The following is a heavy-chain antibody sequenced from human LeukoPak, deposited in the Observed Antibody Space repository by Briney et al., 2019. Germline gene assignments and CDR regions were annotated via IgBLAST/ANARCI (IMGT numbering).Heavy chain of an antibody. Sequence: SETLSLTCTVSGGSISSYYWSWIRQPPGKGLEWIGYIHYSGSTNYSPSLKSRVTISVDTSKNQFSLKLSSVTAANTAVYYCARSYYDFWSGYYPAHYFDYWGQGTLVTVSS. D-gene: IGHD3-3*01. CDR3: ARSYYDFWSGYYPAHYFDY. CDR1: GGSISSYY. J-gene: IGHJ4*02. CDR2: IHYSGST. V-gene: IGHV4-59*01.